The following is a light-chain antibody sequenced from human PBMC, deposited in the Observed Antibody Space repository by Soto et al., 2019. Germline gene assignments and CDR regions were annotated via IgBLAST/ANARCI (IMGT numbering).Light chain of an antibody. CDR3: QQYNSYPA. Sequence: DIQMTHSPSSLSASVGDRVTITCRASQSISSYLNWYQQKPGKAPKLLIYAASTLQSGVPSRFSGSGSGTEFTLTISSLQPDDFATYYCQQYNSYPAFGQGTKVDIK. CDR2: AAS. J-gene: IGKJ1*01. V-gene: IGKV1-9*01. CDR1: QSISSY.